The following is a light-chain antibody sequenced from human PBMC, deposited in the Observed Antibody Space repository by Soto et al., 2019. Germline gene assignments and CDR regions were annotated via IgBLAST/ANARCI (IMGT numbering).Light chain of an antibody. CDR2: EDN. J-gene: IGLJ2*01. V-gene: IGLV6-57*04. CDR1: SGSIASNY. CDR3: QSYDSSNHDVV. Sequence: NFMLTQPHSVSESPGKTVTISCTRSSGSIASNYVQWYQQRPGSAPTTVIYEDNQRPSGVPDRFSGSIDSSSNSASLTISGLKTEDEVDYYCQSYDSSNHDVVFGGGTKLTVL.